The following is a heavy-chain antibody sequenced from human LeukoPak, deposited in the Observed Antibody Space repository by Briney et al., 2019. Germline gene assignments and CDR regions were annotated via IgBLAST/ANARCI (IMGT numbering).Heavy chain of an antibody. J-gene: IGHJ5*02. CDR2: ISSSGSTI. CDR1: GFTFSSYE. V-gene: IGHV3-48*03. D-gene: IGHD6-13*01. CDR3: ARGVAAAGTRWFDP. Sequence: GGSLRLSCAASGFTFSSYEMNWVRQAPGKGLEWVSYISSSGSTIYYADSVKGRFTISRDNAKNSLYLQMNSLRAGDTAVYYCARGVAAAGTRWFDPWGQGTLVTVSS.